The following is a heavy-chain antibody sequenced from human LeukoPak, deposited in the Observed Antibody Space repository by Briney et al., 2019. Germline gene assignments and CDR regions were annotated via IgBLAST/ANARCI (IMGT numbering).Heavy chain of an antibody. Sequence: ASVKVSCKASGYTFTSYGISWVRQAPGQGLEWMGWIGAYNGNTNYAQKLQGRVTMTTDTSTSTAYMELRSLRSDDTAVYYCARICNRGPVAATNYFDYWGQGTLVTVSS. CDR3: ARICNRGPVAATNYFDY. D-gene: IGHD2-15*01. CDR2: IGAYNGNT. J-gene: IGHJ4*02. CDR1: GYTFTSYG. V-gene: IGHV1-18*01.